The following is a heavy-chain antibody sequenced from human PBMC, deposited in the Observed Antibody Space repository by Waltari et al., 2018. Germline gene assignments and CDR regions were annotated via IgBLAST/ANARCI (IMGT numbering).Heavy chain of an antibody. V-gene: IGHV1-69*01. CDR2: SIPIFGTA. CDR1: GGTFSSYA. Sequence: QVQLVQSGAEVKKPGSSVKVSCKASGGTFSSYAISWVRQAPGQGLEWMGGSIPIFGTAHYAQKFQGRVTITADESTSTAYMELSSLRSEDTAVYYCARDPDCGGDCPFDYWGQGTLVTVSS. CDR3: ARDPDCGGDCPFDY. D-gene: IGHD2-21*02. J-gene: IGHJ4*02.